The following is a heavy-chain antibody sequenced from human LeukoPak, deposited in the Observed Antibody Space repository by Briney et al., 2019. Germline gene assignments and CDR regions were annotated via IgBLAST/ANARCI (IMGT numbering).Heavy chain of an antibody. V-gene: IGHV5-51*01. J-gene: IGHJ4*02. CDR1: GYTFTSYW. CDR2: INPGDSDT. D-gene: IGHD2-15*01. CDR3: VLGGPPDY. Sequence: GESLKISCKGSGYTFTSYWIGWVRQMPGKGLEWMGIINPGDSDTRYSPSFQGQVTISVDKSISSAYLQWNSLKASDTAMYYCVLGGPPDYWGQGTLVTVSS.